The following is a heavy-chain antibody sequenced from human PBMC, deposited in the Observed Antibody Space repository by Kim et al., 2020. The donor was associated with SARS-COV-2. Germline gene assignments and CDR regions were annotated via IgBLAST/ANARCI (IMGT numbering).Heavy chain of an antibody. D-gene: IGHD4-17*01. CDR2: ISWNSGSK. CDR1: GFSFDDYA. V-gene: IGHV3-9*01. Sequence: GGSLRLSCAASGFSFDDYAMHWVRQVPGKGLEWVSGISWNSGSKAYADSVKGRFTVSRENAKNSLYLQMDSLRPEDTAFYYCAKGLSTVTSYVMDVWGQGSTVTVSS. CDR3: AKGLSTVTSYVMDV. J-gene: IGHJ6*02.